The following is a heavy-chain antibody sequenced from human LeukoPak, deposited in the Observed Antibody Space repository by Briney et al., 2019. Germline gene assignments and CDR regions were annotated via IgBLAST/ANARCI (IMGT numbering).Heavy chain of an antibody. Sequence: PGRSLRLSCAASGFTFDDYAMHWVRQAPGKGLEWVSGISWNSGSIDYADSVKGRFTISRDNAKNSLYLQMNSLRAEDMALYYCAKGLRPGIAAAGTWCFDYWGQGTLVTVSS. CDR2: ISWNSGSI. D-gene: IGHD6-13*01. V-gene: IGHV3-9*03. J-gene: IGHJ4*02. CDR1: GFTFDDYA. CDR3: AKGLRPGIAAAGTWCFDY.